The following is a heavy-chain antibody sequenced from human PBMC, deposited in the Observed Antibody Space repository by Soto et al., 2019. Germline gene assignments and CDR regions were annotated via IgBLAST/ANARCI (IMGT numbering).Heavy chain of an antibody. Sequence: SETLSLTCAVYGGSFSGYYWSWIRQPPGKGLEWIGEINHSGSTNYNPSLKSRVTISVDTSKNQFSLKLSSVTAADTAVYYCARLGESSSAGSGRYYSGMDVWGQWTTVAVSS. J-gene: IGHJ6*02. CDR2: INHSGST. D-gene: IGHD6-6*01. CDR3: ARLGESSSAGSGRYYSGMDV. V-gene: IGHV4-34*01. CDR1: GGSFSGYY.